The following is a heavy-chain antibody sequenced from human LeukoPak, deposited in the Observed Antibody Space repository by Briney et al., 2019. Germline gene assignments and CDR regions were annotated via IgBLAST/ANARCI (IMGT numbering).Heavy chain of an antibody. Sequence: TSETLSLTCVVSGASVSSSHWNWIRQLPGKRLEWIGCLSYTGKTDYNPSLTSRVAISLGTSKNQVSLKLGSVTAADTAVYYCSEGYFEPFAHWGQGILVTVSS. D-gene: IGHD2/OR15-2a*01. CDR3: SEGYFEPFAH. CDR1: GASVSSSH. J-gene: IGHJ4*02. CDR2: LSYTGKT. V-gene: IGHV4-59*02.